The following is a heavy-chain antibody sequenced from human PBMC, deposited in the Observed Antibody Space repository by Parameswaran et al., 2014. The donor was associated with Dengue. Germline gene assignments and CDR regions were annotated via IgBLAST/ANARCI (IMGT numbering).Heavy chain of an antibody. CDR2: ISAYNGNT. Sequence: WVRQAPGQGLEWMGWISAYNGNTNYAQKLQGRVTMTTDTSTSTAYMELRSLRSEDTAVYYCARDQSITIFGVAHYYGMDVWGQGTTVTVSS. CDR3: ARDQSITIFGVAHYYGMDV. J-gene: IGHJ6*02. V-gene: IGHV1-18*01. D-gene: IGHD3-3*01.